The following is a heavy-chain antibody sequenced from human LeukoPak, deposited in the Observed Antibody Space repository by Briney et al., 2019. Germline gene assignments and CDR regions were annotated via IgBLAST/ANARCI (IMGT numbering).Heavy chain of an antibody. J-gene: IGHJ4*02. CDR1: GGSISSGDYY. CDR2: IYYSGST. D-gene: IGHD5-12*01. Sequence: KASETLSLTCTVSGGSISSGDYYWSWIRQPPGKGLEWIGYIYYSGSTYYNPSLKSRVTISVDTSKNQFSLKLSSVTAADTAVYYCARGHSIVATDYWGQGTLVTVSS. CDR3: ARGHSIVATDY. V-gene: IGHV4-30-4*01.